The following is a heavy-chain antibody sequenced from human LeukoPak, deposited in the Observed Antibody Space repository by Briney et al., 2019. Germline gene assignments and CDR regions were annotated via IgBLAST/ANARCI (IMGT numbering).Heavy chain of an antibody. J-gene: IGHJ3*02. Sequence: GGSLRLSCAASGFTFSSYAMSWVRQAPGKGLEWVSAISGSGGSTYYADSVKGRFTISRDNSKNTLYLQMNSLRAEDTAVYYCAKSGGMVQGVIRAFDIWGQGTMVTVSS. CDR2: ISGSGGST. V-gene: IGHV3-23*01. D-gene: IGHD3-10*01. CDR1: GFTFSSYA. CDR3: AKSGGMVQGVIRAFDI.